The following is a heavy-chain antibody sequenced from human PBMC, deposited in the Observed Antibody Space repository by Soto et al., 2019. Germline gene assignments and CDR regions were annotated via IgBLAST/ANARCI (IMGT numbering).Heavy chain of an antibody. V-gene: IGHV4-59*01. J-gene: IGHJ4*02. CDR1: GGSISSYY. CDR3: ARGYCSGGSCYRYNFDY. Sequence: SETLSLTCTVSGGSISSYYWSWIRQPPGKRREWIGYIYNSGSTNYSPSLQSRVTISVDTSKNQFSLKLTSVTAADTAVYYCARGYCSGGSCYRYNFDYWGQGILVTVSS. CDR2: IYNSGST. D-gene: IGHD2-15*01.